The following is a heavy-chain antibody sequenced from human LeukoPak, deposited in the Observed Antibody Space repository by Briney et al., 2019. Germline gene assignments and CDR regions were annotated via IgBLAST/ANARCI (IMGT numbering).Heavy chain of an antibody. CDR3: ARGPSERYYESSGYYYFDY. D-gene: IGHD3-22*01. CDR2: VNYSGST. J-gene: IGHJ4*02. V-gene: IGHV4-34*01. CDR1: GGSFSGYY. Sequence: SETLSLTCAVYGGSFSGYYWTWIRQPPGKGLEWIGEVNYSGSTNYNPSLKSRVTISVDTSKNQFSLKLSSVTAADTAVYYCARGPSERYYESSGYYYFDYWGQGTLVTVSS.